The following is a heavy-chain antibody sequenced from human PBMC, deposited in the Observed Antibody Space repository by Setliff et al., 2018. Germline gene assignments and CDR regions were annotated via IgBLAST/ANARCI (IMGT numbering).Heavy chain of an antibody. CDR3: ARAQIVGATGIDY. CDR2: INHSGGT. Sequence: PSETLSLTCAAYGGSFSGYYWSWIRQPPGKGLEWIGEINHSGGTNYNPSLKSRVTISVDTSKNQFSLKLSSVTAADTAVYYCARAQIVGATGIDYWGQGTLVTVS. CDR1: GGSFSGYY. V-gene: IGHV4-34*01. J-gene: IGHJ4*02. D-gene: IGHD1-26*01.